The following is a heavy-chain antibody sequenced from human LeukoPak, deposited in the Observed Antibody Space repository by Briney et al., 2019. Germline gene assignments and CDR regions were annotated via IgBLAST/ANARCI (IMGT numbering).Heavy chain of an antibody. CDR2: ISDNGGDT. J-gene: IGHJ4*02. CDR3: GKDWKLDY. D-gene: IGHD1-1*01. Sequence: GGSLRLSCAASGFTFSSYAMNWVRQAPGKGLEWVSAISDNGGDTKYADSVKGRFTISGDNSKNTLYLQMNSLRAEDTAIYYCGKDWKLDYWGQGTLVTVSS. CDR1: GFTFSSYA. V-gene: IGHV3-23*01.